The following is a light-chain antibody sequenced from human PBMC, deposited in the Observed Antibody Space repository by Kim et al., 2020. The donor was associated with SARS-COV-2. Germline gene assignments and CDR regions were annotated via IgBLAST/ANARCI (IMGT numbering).Light chain of an antibody. CDR2: QDS. Sequence: SYELTQPPSVSVSPGQTASITCSGDKLGDKYACWYQQKPGQSPVLVIYQDSKRPSGIPERFSGSNSGNTATLTISGTQAMDEADYYCQAWDSNTGQVFGGGTQLTVL. V-gene: IGLV3-1*01. CDR1: KLGDKY. CDR3: QAWDSNTGQV. J-gene: IGLJ3*02.